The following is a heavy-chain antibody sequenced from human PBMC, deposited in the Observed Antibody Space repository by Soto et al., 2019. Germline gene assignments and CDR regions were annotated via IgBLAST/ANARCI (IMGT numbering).Heavy chain of an antibody. CDR1: GGAFNKYA. V-gene: IGHV1-69*01. CDR3: AREMPSTAAAYFYYRLNV. D-gene: IGHD6-13*01. Sequence: QVQLVQSGAEVKRPGSSVKVSCKSSGGAFNKYAIYWVRQAPGQGREWLGAIVPVFPSVYYAPRFQGMLTITADGSTDTVYMMLTSLKSEDTAVYYCAREMPSTAAAYFYYRLNVWGQGTSVTVSS. CDR2: IVPVFPSV. J-gene: IGHJ6*02.